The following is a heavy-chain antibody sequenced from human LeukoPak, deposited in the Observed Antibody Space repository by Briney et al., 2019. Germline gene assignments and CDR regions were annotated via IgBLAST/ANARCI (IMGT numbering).Heavy chain of an antibody. Sequence: SETLSLTCTVSGGSISSSSYYWGWIRQPPGKGLEWIVSIYYSGSTYYNPSLKSRVTISVDTSKNQFSLKLSSVTAADTAVYYCARHSRGWFDPWGQGTLVTVSS. CDR3: ARHSRGWFDP. J-gene: IGHJ5*02. D-gene: IGHD6-13*01. CDR2: IYYSGST. CDR1: GGSISSSSYY. V-gene: IGHV4-39*01.